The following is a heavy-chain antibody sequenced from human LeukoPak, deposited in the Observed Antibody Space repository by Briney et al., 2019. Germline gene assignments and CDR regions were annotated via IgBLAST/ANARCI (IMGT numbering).Heavy chain of an antibody. CDR2: IYYSGST. V-gene: IGHV4-39*01. D-gene: IGHD1-26*01. CDR1: GGSISSSSYY. J-gene: IGHJ5*02. Sequence: SETLSLTCTVSGGSISSSSYYWGWIRQPPGKGLEWIGSIYYSGSTYYNPSLKSRVTISVDTSKNQFSLKLSSVTAADTAVYYCARAHIVGASTWFDPWGQGTLVTVSS. CDR3: ARAHIVGASTWFDP.